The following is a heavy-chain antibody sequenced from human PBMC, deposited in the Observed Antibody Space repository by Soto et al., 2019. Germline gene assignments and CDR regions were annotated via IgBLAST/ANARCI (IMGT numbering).Heavy chain of an antibody. CDR2: ISSSGTTI. Sequence: PGGSLRLSCAASGSTFSDYYMSWIRQAPGKGLEWVSYISSSGTTIYHADSVKGRFTISRDNDKNSLYLQMNSLRAEETAVYYCARERLRTADYWGKGPLVTVSS. CDR3: ARERLRTADY. CDR1: GSTFSDYY. D-gene: IGHD3-3*01. J-gene: IGHJ4*02. V-gene: IGHV3-11*01.